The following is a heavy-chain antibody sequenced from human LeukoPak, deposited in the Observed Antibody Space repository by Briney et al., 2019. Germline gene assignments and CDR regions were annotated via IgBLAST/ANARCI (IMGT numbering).Heavy chain of an antibody. CDR1: EFTLSNHY. D-gene: IGHD6-13*01. J-gene: IGHJ4*02. Sequence: PGGSLRLSCAASEFTLSNHYMNWVRQAPGKGLEWVANIRQDGDTKYYVDSVKGRFTISRDNAMNSLYLQMNSLRAEDTAIYYCARSLPYGTTWYGRSDFWGQGTLVTVSS. CDR2: IRQDGDTK. CDR3: ARSLPYGTTWYGRSDF. V-gene: IGHV3-7*03.